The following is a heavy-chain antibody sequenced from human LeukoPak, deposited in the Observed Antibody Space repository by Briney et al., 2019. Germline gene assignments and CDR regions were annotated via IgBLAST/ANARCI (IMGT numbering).Heavy chain of an antibody. D-gene: IGHD6-19*01. CDR1: GFTFSSYA. Sequence: GGSLRLSCAASGFTFSSYAMSWVRQAPGKGLEWVSAISGSGGSTYYADSVKGRFTISRDNSKNTLYLQMNSLRAEDTAVYYCARVGSGWYKVGGAFDIWGQGIMVTVSS. J-gene: IGHJ3*02. CDR3: ARVGSGWYKVGGAFDI. CDR2: ISGSGGST. V-gene: IGHV3-23*01.